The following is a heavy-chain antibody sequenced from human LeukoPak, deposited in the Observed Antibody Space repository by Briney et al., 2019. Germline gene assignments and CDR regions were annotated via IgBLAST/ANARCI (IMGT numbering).Heavy chain of an antibody. CDR2: IYYSGST. D-gene: IGHD3-10*01. V-gene: IGHV4-61*01. Sequence: PSETLSLTCTASGYSISSGYYWGWIRQPPGKGLEWIGYIYYSGSTSYNPSLKSRVTISVDTSKNQFSLKLSSVTAADTAVYYCARDSPYYYGSGSATYYMDVWGKGTTVTISS. CDR3: ARDSPYYYGSGSATYYMDV. CDR1: GYSISSGYY. J-gene: IGHJ6*03.